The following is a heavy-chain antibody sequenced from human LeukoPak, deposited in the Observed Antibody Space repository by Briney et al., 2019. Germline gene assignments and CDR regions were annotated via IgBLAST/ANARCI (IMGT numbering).Heavy chain of an antibody. CDR2: ISGPGGGT. Sequence: GGSLRLSCAASGFTFSTYVMNWARQAPGKGLEWVSAISGPGGGTYYADSVKGRFTISRDNSKNTLYLQMNSLRVEDTAIYYCAKAPPGYSSYALPANWGQGTLVTVSS. J-gene: IGHJ4*02. V-gene: IGHV3-23*01. CDR1: GFTFSTYV. D-gene: IGHD5-12*01. CDR3: AKAPPGYSSYALPAN.